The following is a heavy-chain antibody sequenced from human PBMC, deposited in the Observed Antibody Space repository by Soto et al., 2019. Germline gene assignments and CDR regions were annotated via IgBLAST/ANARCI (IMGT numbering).Heavy chain of an antibody. J-gene: IGHJ6*02. CDR3: ARDLRTGTTYSYYYYYGMDV. D-gene: IGHD1-7*01. CDR1: GYTFTGYY. V-gene: IGHV1-2*04. Sequence: ASVKVSCKASGYTFTGYYMHWVRQAPGQGLEWMGWINPNSGGTNYAQKFQGWVTMTRDTSISTAYMELSRLRSDDTAVYYCARDLRTGTTYSYYYYYGMDVWGQGTTVTVSS. CDR2: INPNSGGT.